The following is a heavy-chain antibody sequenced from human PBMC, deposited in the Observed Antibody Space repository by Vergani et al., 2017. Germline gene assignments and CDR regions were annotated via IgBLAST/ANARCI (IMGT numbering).Heavy chain of an antibody. V-gene: IGHV3-23*04. CDR3: AKASYYYDSSGYWY. CDR1: GFTFSSYS. D-gene: IGHD3-22*01. Sequence: EVQLVESGGGLVQPGGSLRLSCAASGFTFSSYSMNWVRQAPGKGLEWVSAISGSGGSTYYADSVKGRFTISRDNSKNTLYLQMNSLRAEDTAVYYCAKASYYYDSSGYWYWGQGTLVTVSS. CDR2: ISGSGGST. J-gene: IGHJ4*02.